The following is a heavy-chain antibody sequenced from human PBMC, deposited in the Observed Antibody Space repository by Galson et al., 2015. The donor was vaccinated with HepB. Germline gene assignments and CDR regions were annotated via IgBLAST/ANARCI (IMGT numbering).Heavy chain of an antibody. CDR3: ARPTDYSSGLSFDY. CDR2: IYPGDSDT. CDR1: GYTLTNYW. D-gene: IGHD4-11*01. Sequence: QSGAEVTKPGESLKISCPASGYTLTNYWIGWVRQMPGKGLEWMGIIYPGDSDTKYSPSFQGQVTLSVDQSVNTAYLQWGSLKASDTAMYYCARPTDYSSGLSFDYWGQGTLVTVSS. J-gene: IGHJ4*02. V-gene: IGHV5-51*01.